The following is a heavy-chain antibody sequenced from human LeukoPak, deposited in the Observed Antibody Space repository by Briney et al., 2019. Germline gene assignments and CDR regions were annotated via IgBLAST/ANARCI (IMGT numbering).Heavy chain of an antibody. CDR2: INPNSGGT. D-gene: IGHD3-10*01. CDR3: ARDSSRSFYGSGTYYPDAFDI. V-gene: IGHV1-2*04. Sequence: ASVKVSCKASGYTFTGYYMHWVRQAPGQGLEWMGWINPNSGGTNYAQKFQGWVTMTGDTSISTAYMELSRLRSDDTAVYYCARDSSRSFYGSGTYYPDAFDIWGQGTMVTVSS. CDR1: GYTFTGYY. J-gene: IGHJ3*02.